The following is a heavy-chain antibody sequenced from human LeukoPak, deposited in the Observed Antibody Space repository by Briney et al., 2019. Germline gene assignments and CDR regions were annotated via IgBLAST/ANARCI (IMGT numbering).Heavy chain of an antibody. Sequence: ASVKVSCKASGYTFTSYGISWVRQATGQGLEWMGWMNPNSGNTGYAQKFQGRVTITRNTSISTAYMELSSLRSEDTAVYYCAVAEYSSSSGHFDYWGQGTLVTVSS. CDR1: GYTFTSYG. J-gene: IGHJ4*02. V-gene: IGHV1-8*03. CDR3: AVAEYSSSSGHFDY. CDR2: MNPNSGNT. D-gene: IGHD6-6*01.